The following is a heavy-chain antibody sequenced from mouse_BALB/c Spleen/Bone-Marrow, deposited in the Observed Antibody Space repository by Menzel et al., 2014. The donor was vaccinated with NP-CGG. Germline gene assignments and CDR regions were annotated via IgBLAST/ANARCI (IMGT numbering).Heavy chain of an antibody. Sequence: EVQLQQSGAELVKPGASVKLSCTASGVNIRDTYMHWVKQRPEQGLEWIGRIDPANGNTKYDPKFQGKATITADTSSNTAYLQLSSLTSEDTAVYYCATYYRYDRRFAYWGQGTLVTVSA. CDR2: IDPANGNT. CDR1: GVNIRDTY. CDR3: ATYYRYDRRFAY. D-gene: IGHD2-14*01. V-gene: IGHV14-3*02. J-gene: IGHJ3*01.